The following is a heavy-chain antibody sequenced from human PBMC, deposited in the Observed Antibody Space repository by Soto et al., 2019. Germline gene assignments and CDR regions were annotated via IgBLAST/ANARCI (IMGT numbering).Heavy chain of an antibody. V-gene: IGHV4-4*07. CDR3: ARDRVAARPSVYYYYYGMDV. Sequence: SETLSLTCTVSGGSISSYYWSWIRQPAGKGLEWIGRIYTSGSTNYNPSLKSRVTMSVDTSKNQFSLKLSSVTAMDTAVYYCARDRVAARPSVYYYYYGMDVWGQGTTVTVSS. CDR2: IYTSGST. CDR1: GGSISSYY. J-gene: IGHJ6*02. D-gene: IGHD6-6*01.